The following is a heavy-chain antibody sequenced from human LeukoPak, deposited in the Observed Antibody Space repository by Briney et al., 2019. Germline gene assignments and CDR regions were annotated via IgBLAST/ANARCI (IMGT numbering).Heavy chain of an antibody. V-gene: IGHV3-48*03. CDR3: ARETSARGYYYMDV. D-gene: IGHD3-10*01. Sequence: PGGSLRLSCAASGFTFSSYEMNWVRQAPGKGLEWVSYISSSGSTIYYADSVKGRFTISRDNAKNSLYLQMNSLRAEDTAVYYCARETSARGYYYMDVWGNGTTVTVSS. CDR1: GFTFSSYE. CDR2: ISSSGSTI. J-gene: IGHJ6*03.